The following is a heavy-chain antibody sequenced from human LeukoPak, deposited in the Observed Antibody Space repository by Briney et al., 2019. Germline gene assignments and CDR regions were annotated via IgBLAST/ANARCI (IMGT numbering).Heavy chain of an antibody. CDR2: IYYSGST. J-gene: IGHJ4*02. CDR3: ARTHRTGTTPYHSDY. CDR1: GGSISSIRDY. Sequence: PETLSLTRTVPGGSISSIRDYWGWLRHPPGKGLEWIGYIYYSGSTKYNPSLQSRVTISVATSKSQFALQLSSVTAGDTAMYYCARTHRTGTTPYHSDYWGQGTLVTLSS. D-gene: IGHD1-1*01. V-gene: IGHV4-61*05.